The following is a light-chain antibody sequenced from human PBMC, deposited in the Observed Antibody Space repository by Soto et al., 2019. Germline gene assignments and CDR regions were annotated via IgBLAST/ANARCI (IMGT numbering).Light chain of an antibody. Sequence: DIVMTQSPATLSVSPGERATLSCRASQSVSNNLAWYQQKPGQAPRLLIFGASTRATGIPARFSGSGSGTEFTLTISSLQSEDFAVYYCQQYNNWTPLTFGGGTKVEIK. V-gene: IGKV3-15*01. CDR3: QQYNNWTPLT. CDR1: QSVSNN. CDR2: GAS. J-gene: IGKJ4*01.